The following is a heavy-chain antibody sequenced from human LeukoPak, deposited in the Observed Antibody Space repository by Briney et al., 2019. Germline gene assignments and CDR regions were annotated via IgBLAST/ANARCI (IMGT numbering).Heavy chain of an antibody. CDR2: ISSSNSYI. CDR1: GFTFNTYT. J-gene: IGHJ5*02. Sequence: PGGSLRLSCAASGFTFNTYTMSWVRQAPGKGLEWVSSISSSNSYIYYADSVKGRFTISRDNAKNSLYLQMNSLRAEDTAVYYCAKSGGVRFDPWGQGTLVTVS. CDR3: AKSGGVRFDP. D-gene: IGHD3-16*01. V-gene: IGHV3-21*01.